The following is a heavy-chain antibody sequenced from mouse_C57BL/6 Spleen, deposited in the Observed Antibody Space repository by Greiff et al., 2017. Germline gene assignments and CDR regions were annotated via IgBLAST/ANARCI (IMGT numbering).Heavy chain of an antibody. CDR2: IYPGDGDT. CDR3: ARWLLWYFDV. J-gene: IGHJ1*03. V-gene: IGHV1-82*01. D-gene: IGHD2-3*01. CDR1: GYAFSSSW. Sequence: VKLQQSGPELVKPGASVKISCKASGYAFSSSWMNWVKQRPGKGLEWIGRIYPGDGDTNYNGKFKGKATLTADKSSSTAYMQLSSLTSEDSAVYFCARWLLWYFDVWGTGTTVTVSS.